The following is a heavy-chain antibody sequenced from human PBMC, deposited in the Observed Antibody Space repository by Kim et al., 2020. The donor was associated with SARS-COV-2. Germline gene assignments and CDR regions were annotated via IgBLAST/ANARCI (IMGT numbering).Heavy chain of an antibody. CDR1: GFTFSSYG. D-gene: IGHD6-13*01. Sequence: GGSLRLSCAASGFTFSSYGMHWVRQAPGKGLEWVAVIWYDGSNKYYADSVKGRFTISRDNSKNTLYLQMNSLRAEDTAVYYCARAQSYSSSWYGYYFDYWGQGTLVTVSS. CDR2: IWYDGSNK. CDR3: ARAQSYSSSWYGYYFDY. V-gene: IGHV3-33*01. J-gene: IGHJ4*02.